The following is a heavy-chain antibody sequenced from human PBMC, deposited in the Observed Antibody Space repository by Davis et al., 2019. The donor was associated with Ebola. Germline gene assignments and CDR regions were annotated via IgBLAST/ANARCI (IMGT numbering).Heavy chain of an antibody. CDR1: GFTFNTYW. CDR2: INPVGSTT. V-gene: IGHV3-74*01. J-gene: IGHJ6*02. D-gene: IGHD5-12*01. Sequence: PGGSLRLSCAASGFTFNTYWIHWVRQAPGKGLVWVSRINPVGSTTNYADSVKGRFTISRDNAKNSLFLQMNSLRAEDTALYYCASGDGRGSSYDMDVWGQGTTVTVSS. CDR3: ASGDGRGSSYDMDV.